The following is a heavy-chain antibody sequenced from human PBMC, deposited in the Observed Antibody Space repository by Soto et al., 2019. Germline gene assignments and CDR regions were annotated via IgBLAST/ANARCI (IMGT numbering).Heavy chain of an antibody. CDR3: ARDSSGYSYFDN. CDR1: GFTFSSYA. CDR2: ISYDGSNK. D-gene: IGHD3-22*01. V-gene: IGHV3-30-3*01. J-gene: IGHJ4*02. Sequence: QVQLVESGGGVVQPGRSLRLSCAASGFTFSSYAMHWVRQAPGKGLEWVAVISYDGSNKYYADSVKGRYTISRDISKNTLYMQMNSLRAEDTAVYYGARDSSGYSYFDNWGEGTMATVSS.